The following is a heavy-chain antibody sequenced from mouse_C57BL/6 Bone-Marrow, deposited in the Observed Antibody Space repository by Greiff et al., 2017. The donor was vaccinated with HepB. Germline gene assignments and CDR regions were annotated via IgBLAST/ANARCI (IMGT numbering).Heavy chain of an antibody. CDR2: IDPENGDT. CDR3: TTPVVATDWYFDV. Sequence: EVQLQESGAELVRPGASVKLSCTASGFNIKDDYMHWVKQRPEQGLEWIGWIDPENGDTEYASKFQGKATIIADTSSNTAYLQLSSLTSEDTAVYYCTTPVVATDWYFDVWGTGTTVTVSS. V-gene: IGHV14-4*01. J-gene: IGHJ1*03. CDR1: GFNIKDDY. D-gene: IGHD1-1*01.